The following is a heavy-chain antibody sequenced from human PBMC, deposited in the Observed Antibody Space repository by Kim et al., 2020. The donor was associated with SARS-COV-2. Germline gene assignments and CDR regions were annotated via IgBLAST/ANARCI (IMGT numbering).Heavy chain of an antibody. D-gene: IGHD3-16*01. J-gene: IGHJ4*02. CDR3: ARHLRGTYRRHLDY. Sequence: SETLSLTCTVSGDSISSSYWSWIRQPPGKGLEWIGNIYYSGSTNYNPSLKSRVTISVDTSKNQFSLKVSSVTAADTAVYYCARHLRGTYRRHLDYWGQGT. CDR1: GDSISSSY. CDR2: IYYSGST. V-gene: IGHV4-59*08.